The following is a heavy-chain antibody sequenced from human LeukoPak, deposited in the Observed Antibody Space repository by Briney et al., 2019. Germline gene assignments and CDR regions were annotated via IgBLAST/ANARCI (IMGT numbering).Heavy chain of an antibody. Sequence: GGSLRLSCAASGFTFSSYSMNWVRQAPGKGLEWVANIKQDGSEKYYVDSVKGRFTISRDNAKNSLYLQMNSLRAEDTAVYYCARDGRHGGSVSDYWGQGTLVTVSS. CDR1: GFTFSSYS. CDR3: ARDGRHGGSVSDY. D-gene: IGHD2-15*01. J-gene: IGHJ4*02. CDR2: IKQDGSEK. V-gene: IGHV3-7*01.